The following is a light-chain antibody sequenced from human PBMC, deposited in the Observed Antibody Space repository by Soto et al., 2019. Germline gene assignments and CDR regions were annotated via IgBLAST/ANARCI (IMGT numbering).Light chain of an antibody. CDR3: QQYYSTPIT. CDR2: SAS. CDR1: QTISSH. V-gene: IGKV1-39*01. Sequence: DIQMTQSPSSLSASVGDRVTITCRASQTISSHLNWYQQKPGIAPKLLIYSASSLQSGAPSRFSGSGSGTDFTLTISTLQPEDFATYYCQQYYSTPITFGQGTRLEIK. J-gene: IGKJ5*01.